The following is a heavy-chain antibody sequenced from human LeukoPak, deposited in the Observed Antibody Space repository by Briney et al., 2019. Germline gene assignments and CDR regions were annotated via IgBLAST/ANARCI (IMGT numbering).Heavy chain of an antibody. V-gene: IGHV3-30*18. CDR1: GFTFSSYG. Sequence: PGGSLRLSCAASGFTFSSYGVHWVRQAPGKELEWVAVISYDGSNKYYADSVKGRFTISRDNSKNTLYLQMNSLRAEDTAVYYCAKTDDPGRSIAVAGVGFDPWGQGTLVTVSS. CDR3: AKTDDPGRSIAVAGVGFDP. J-gene: IGHJ5*02. D-gene: IGHD6-19*01. CDR2: ISYDGSNK.